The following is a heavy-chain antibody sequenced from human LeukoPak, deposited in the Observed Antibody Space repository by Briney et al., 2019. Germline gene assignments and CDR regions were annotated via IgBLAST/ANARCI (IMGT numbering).Heavy chain of an antibody. J-gene: IGHJ4*02. CDR3: AKDAQRGFDYSNSFQY. CDR1: GFIFTDYG. Sequence: QPGGSLRLSCAASGFIFTDYGFHGVRQAPGKGLEWVAAIWSDATNMFYANSVKGRFFIQRDDYQNTVYLEMSSLRAEDTAVYYCAKDAQRGFDYSNSFQYWGQGSLVTVSS. CDR2: IWSDATNM. D-gene: IGHD4-11*01. V-gene: IGHV3-33*06.